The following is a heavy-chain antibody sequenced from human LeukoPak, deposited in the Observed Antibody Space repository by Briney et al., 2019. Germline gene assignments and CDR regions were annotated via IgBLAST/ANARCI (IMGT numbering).Heavy chain of an antibody. CDR3: AKAEGYDILTGLDY. CDR1: GFTFSSYA. Sequence: GGSLRLSCATSGFTFSSYAMSWVRQAPGKGLEWVSGIGASGGSTYYADSVKGRFTISRDNSKNTLCLHMNSLRTEDTAVYYCAKAEGYDILTGLDYWGQGTLVTVSS. CDR2: IGASGGST. D-gene: IGHD3-9*01. V-gene: IGHV3-23*01. J-gene: IGHJ4*02.